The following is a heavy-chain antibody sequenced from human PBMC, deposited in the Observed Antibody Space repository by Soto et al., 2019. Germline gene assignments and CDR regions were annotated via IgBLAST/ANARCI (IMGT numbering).Heavy chain of an antibody. CDR3: ARDWGGEGTFDY. V-gene: IGHV3-21*01. CDR2: ISSSSSYI. CDR1: GFTLSSYS. D-gene: IGHD3-16*01. Sequence: EVQLVESGGGLVKRGGSLRLSCAASGFTLSSYSMNWVRQAPGKGLEWVSSISSSSSYIYYADSVKGRFTISRDNAKNSLYLQMNSLRAEDTAVYYCARDWGGEGTFDYWGQGTLVTVSS. J-gene: IGHJ4*02.